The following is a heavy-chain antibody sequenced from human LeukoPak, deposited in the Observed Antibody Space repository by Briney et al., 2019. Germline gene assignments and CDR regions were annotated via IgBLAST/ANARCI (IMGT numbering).Heavy chain of an antibody. CDR2: ISYDGSNK. Sequence: GGSLRLSCAASGFTFSSYAMSWVRQAPGKGLEWVAVISYDGSNKYYADSVKGRFTISRDNSKNTLYLQMNSLRAEDTAVYYCISVWFGELSGTRVPQPGIDYWGQGTLITVSS. V-gene: IGHV3-30*03. J-gene: IGHJ4*02. D-gene: IGHD3-10*01. CDR3: ISVWFGELSGTRVPQPGIDY. CDR1: GFTFSSYA.